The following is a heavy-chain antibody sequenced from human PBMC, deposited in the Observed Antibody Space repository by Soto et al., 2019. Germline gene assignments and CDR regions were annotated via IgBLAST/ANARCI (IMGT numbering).Heavy chain of an antibody. CDR3: TRSLNYYDSSGYYPNFDY. CDR1: GFTFSGSA. CDR2: IRSKANSYAT. V-gene: IGHV3-73*01. J-gene: IGHJ4*02. D-gene: IGHD3-22*01. Sequence: GGSLRLSCAASGFTFSGSAMHWVRQASGKGLEWVGRIRSKANSYATAYAASVKGRFTISRDDSKNTAYLQMNSLKSEDTVVYYCTRSLNYYDSSGYYPNFDYLGQGTLGTVSS.